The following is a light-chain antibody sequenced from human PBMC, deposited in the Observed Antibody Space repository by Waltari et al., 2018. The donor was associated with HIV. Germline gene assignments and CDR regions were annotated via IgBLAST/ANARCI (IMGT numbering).Light chain of an antibody. CDR3: QHYGDSPRT. J-gene: IGKJ1*01. CDR2: GAS. Sequence: EIVLTQSPGTLSFSPGERATLSCRASQSVSRNYLAWYQQKPGQAPRHLIYGASTRASDVPDRFSGSGSGTDFTLTISRLEPEDFAMYYCQHYGDSPRTFGQGTKVEIK. V-gene: IGKV3-20*01. CDR1: QSVSRNY.